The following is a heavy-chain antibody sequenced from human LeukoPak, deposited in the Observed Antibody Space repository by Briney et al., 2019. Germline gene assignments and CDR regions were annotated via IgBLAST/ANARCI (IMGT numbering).Heavy chain of an antibody. Sequence: SGGSLRLSSAASGFTVSSNYMSWVRQAPGKGLEWVSVIYSGGSTYYADSVKGRFTISRDNSKNTLYLQMNSLRAGDTAVYYCARGVYDILTGYYNYYYYYGMDVWGQGTTVTVSS. V-gene: IGHV3-66*01. CDR2: IYSGGST. J-gene: IGHJ6*02. CDR3: ARGVYDILTGYYNYYYYYGMDV. D-gene: IGHD3-9*01. CDR1: GFTVSSNY.